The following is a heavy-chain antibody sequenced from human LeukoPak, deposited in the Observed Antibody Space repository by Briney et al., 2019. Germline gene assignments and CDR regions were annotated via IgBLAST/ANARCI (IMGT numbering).Heavy chain of an antibody. D-gene: IGHD6-6*01. CDR3: ARLIVGSSSTGWFDP. CDR1: GSTFTSYW. V-gene: IGHV5-51*01. CDR2: IYPGDSDT. Sequence: GASLQISCQSSGSTFTSYWIGWVRQLPGKGLQWMGIIYPGDSDTTYSPSFQGQVTISADKSISTAYLQWSSLKASDTAIYYCARLIVGSSSTGWFDPWGQGTLVTVSS. J-gene: IGHJ5*02.